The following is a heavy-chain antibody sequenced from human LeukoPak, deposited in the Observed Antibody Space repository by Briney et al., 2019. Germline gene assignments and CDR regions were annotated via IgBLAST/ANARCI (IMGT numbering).Heavy chain of an antibody. J-gene: IGHJ4*02. CDR2: ISSTSDYI. D-gene: IGHD1-7*01. CDR1: GFDFNSYS. Sequence: GGSLRLSYAASGFDFNSYSMTWVRQAPGKGLEWVSIISSTSDYIFDADSVKGRFTISRDNAKNSLFLQMNSLRAEDTAVYYCARGDISVTKHFDYWGQGSLVTVSS. CDR3: ARGDISVTKHFDY. V-gene: IGHV3-21*01.